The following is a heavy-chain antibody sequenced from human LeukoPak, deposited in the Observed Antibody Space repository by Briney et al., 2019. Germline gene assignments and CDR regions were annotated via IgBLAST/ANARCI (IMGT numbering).Heavy chain of an antibody. Sequence: ASVKVSCKASGYTFTGYYLHWVRQAPGQGLEWMGWIHPKSGDTHYAQKFLGRVTLTRDTSTTTVYTELKWLTSDDTAVYYCSRGSGISFGGIDYWGQGTLVTVSS. D-gene: IGHD3-16*01. CDR3: SRGSGISFGGIDY. J-gene: IGHJ4*02. CDR1: GYTFTGYY. V-gene: IGHV1-2*02. CDR2: IHPKSGDT.